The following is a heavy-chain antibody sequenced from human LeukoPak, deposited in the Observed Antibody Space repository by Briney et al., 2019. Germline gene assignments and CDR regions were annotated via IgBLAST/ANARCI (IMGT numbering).Heavy chain of an antibody. CDR1: GGFFIGYY. CDR3: ARGYFDYYGSGSYYNLIDY. J-gene: IGHJ4*02. D-gene: IGHD3-10*01. Sequence: PSETLSLTCAVSGGFFIGYYWSWIRQPPGKGLEWIGEINHSRATNYNPSLKSRVTISVVTSKKEFSLELKSVTAADTAIYYCARGYFDYYGSGSYYNLIDYWGQGILVTVSS. CDR2: INHSRAT. V-gene: IGHV4-34*01.